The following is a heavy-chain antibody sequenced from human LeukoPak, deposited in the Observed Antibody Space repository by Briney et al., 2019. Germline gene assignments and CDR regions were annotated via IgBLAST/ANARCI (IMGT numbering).Heavy chain of an antibody. V-gene: IGHV3-7*01. Sequence: PGGSLRLSCAASGFTFDSYWMSWVRQAPGKGLEWVVNIKQDGNEKYYVDSVKGRFTIYRDNAENSQYLQMNSLRAEDTAVYYCTRDPLTQNDHCGQGTLVTVSS. CDR3: TRDPLTQNDH. J-gene: IGHJ4*02. CDR1: GFTFDSYW. D-gene: IGHD1-14*01. CDR2: IKQDGNEK.